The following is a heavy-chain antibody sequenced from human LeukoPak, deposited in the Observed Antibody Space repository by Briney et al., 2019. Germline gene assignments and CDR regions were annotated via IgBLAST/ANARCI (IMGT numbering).Heavy chain of an antibody. CDR2: INHSGST. D-gene: IGHD6-6*01. V-gene: IGHV4-34*01. CDR3: ARDPVVAARPGYYFDY. CDR1: GGSFSGYY. Sequence: SETLSLTCAVYGGSFSGYYWSWIRQPPGKGLEWIGEINHSGSTSYNPPLKSRVTISVDTSKNQFSLKLSSVTAADTAVYYCARDPVVAARPGYYFDYWGQGTLVTVSS. J-gene: IGHJ4*02.